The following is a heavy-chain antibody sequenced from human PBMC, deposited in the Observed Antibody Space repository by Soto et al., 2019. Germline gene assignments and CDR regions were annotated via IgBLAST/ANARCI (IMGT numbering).Heavy chain of an antibody. CDR2: ISYDGSNK. D-gene: IGHD5-12*01. Sequence: GGSLRLSCAASGFTFSSYAMHWVRQAPGKGLERVAVISYDGSNKYYADSVKGRFTISRDNSKNTLYLQMNSLRAEDTAVYYCARDTTPFYSGYDWSWGQGTLVTVSS. V-gene: IGHV3-30-3*01. CDR3: ARDTTPFYSGYDWS. J-gene: IGHJ4*02. CDR1: GFTFSSYA.